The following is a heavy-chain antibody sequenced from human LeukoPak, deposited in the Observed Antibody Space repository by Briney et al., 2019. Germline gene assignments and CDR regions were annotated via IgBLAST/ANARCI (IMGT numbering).Heavy chain of an antibody. D-gene: IGHD2-15*01. CDR3: ARDLGDIVVVVAASNAFDI. Sequence: GGSLRLSCAASGFTFSSYWMHWVRQAPGKGLVWVSRINSDGSSTSYTDSVKGRFTISRDNAKNTLYLQMNSLRAEDTAVYYCARDLGDIVVVVAASNAFDIWGQGTMVTVSS. V-gene: IGHV3-74*01. J-gene: IGHJ3*02. CDR1: GFTFSSYW. CDR2: INSDGSST.